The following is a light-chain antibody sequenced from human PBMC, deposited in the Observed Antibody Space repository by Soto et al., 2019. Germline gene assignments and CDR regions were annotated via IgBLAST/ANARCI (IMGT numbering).Light chain of an antibody. CDR1: QSVSLS. CDR2: GAS. V-gene: IGKV3-15*01. Sequence: EIVLTQSPATLSVSLGDSATLSCRASQSVSLSLAWYQMRPGQPPRLLIYGASTRATDIPARFSGSGSGTEFTLTISNLQPDDFATYFCQQYNNYPRTFGQGTKVDIK. J-gene: IGKJ1*01. CDR3: QQYNNYPRT.